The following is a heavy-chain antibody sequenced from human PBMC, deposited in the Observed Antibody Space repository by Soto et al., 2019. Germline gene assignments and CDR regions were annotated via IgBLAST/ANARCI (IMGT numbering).Heavy chain of an antibody. CDR1: GGTFSSYA. CDR3: AVYSYGLANYYYYGMDV. J-gene: IGHJ6*02. D-gene: IGHD5-18*01. CDR2: IIPIFGTA. V-gene: IGHV1-69*01. Sequence: QVQLVQSGAEVKKPGSSVKVSCKASGGTFSSYAISWVRQAPGQGLEWMGGIIPIFGTANYAQKFQGRVTITADESTSTAYMELSSLRSEDTAVYYCAVYSYGLANYYYYGMDVWGQGTTVTVSS.